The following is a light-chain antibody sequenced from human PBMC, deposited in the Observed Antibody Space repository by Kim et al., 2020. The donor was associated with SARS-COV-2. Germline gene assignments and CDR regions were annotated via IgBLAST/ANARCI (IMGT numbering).Light chain of an antibody. Sequence: GEEVTLSCSDSVSNIGINYVYWYQRLPGTAPKPLIYRNNQRPSGVPDRFSGSKSGTSASLAISGLRSEDEADYYCAAWDDSLSGPVFGGGTQLTVL. CDR1: VSNIGINY. J-gene: IGLJ2*01. CDR3: AAWDDSLSGPV. CDR2: RNN. V-gene: IGLV1-47*01.